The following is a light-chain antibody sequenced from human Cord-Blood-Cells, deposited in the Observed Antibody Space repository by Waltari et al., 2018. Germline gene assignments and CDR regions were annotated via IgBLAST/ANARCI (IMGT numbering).Light chain of an antibody. CDR2: DVS. J-gene: IGLJ2*01. Sequence: QSALTQPASVSGSPGQSIPISCPGTSRTVGGYNYVSWYQQHPGKAPKLMIYDVSNRPSGVSNRFSGSKSGNTASLTISGLQAEDEADYYCSSYTSSSTPVVFGGGTKLTVL. CDR3: SSYTSSSTPVV. V-gene: IGLV2-14*01. CDR1: SRTVGGYNY.